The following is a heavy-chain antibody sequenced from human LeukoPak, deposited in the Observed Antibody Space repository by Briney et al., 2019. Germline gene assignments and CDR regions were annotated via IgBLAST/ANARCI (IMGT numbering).Heavy chain of an antibody. CDR1: GYTFTGYY. CDR2: INPSGGST. J-gene: IGHJ4*02. V-gene: IGHV1-46*01. CDR3: AVVDSSFGSEAFDY. Sequence: ASVKVSCTASGYTFTGYYMHWVRQAPGQGLEWMGIINPSGGSTSYAQKFQGRVTMTRDTSTSTVYMELSSLRSEDTAVYYCAVVDSSFGSEAFDYWGQGTLVTVSS. D-gene: IGHD6-6*01.